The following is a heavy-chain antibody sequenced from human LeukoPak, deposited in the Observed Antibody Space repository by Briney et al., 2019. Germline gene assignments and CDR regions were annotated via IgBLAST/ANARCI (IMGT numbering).Heavy chain of an antibody. CDR2: IRSKANSYAT. CDR3: TRHDHCSSTSCYGPYYYYYMDV. Sequence: GGSLRLSCAASGFTFSGSAMHWVRQASGKGLEWVGRIRSKANSYATAYAASVKGRFTISRDDSKNTAYLQMNSLKTEDTAVYYCTRHDHCSSTSCYGPYYYYYMDVWGKGTTVTASS. V-gene: IGHV3-73*01. J-gene: IGHJ6*03. CDR1: GFTFSGSA. D-gene: IGHD2-2*01.